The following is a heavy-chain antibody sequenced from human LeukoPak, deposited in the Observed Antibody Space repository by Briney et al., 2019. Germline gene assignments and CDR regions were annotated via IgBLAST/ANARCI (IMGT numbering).Heavy chain of an antibody. J-gene: IGHJ5*02. CDR3: ARNMGPSNWFDP. D-gene: IGHD1-26*01. V-gene: IGHV3-11*06. Sequence: GGSLRLSCAASGFTFSDYYMSWIRQAPGKGLEWVSSISSSSSYIYYADSVKGRFTISRDNAKNSLYLQMNSLRAEDTAVYYCARNMGPSNWFDPWGQGTLVTVSS. CDR1: GFTFSDYY. CDR2: ISSSSSYI.